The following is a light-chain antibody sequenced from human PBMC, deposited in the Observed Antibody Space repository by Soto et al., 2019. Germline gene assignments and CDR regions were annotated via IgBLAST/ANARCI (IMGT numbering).Light chain of an antibody. CDR3: QQYGSSGT. J-gene: IGKJ1*01. CDR2: GAS. Sequence: EIVLTQSPDTLSLSPGEGATLSCRASQSVGSYLVWYQKKPGQARRLLIYGASNRATGIPDRFSGSGSGTDFTLTISRLEPEDFAVYYCQQYGSSGTFGQGTKVDI. V-gene: IGKV3-20*01. CDR1: QSVGSY.